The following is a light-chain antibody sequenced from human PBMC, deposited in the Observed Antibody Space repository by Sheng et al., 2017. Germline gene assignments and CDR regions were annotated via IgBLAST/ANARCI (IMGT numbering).Light chain of an antibody. Sequence: VMTQFPAKLSVFPGQTVTLSCRASEHIKTKLAWYQQRVGQPLRLLIYDVSSRVAATSARFSGSGSGTQFTLTITSLQADDVATYYCQQYNHWPPLTFGGGPNW. CDR3: QQYNHWPPLT. CDR1: EHIKTK. J-gene: IGKJ4*01. CDR2: DVS. V-gene: IGKV3D-15*01.